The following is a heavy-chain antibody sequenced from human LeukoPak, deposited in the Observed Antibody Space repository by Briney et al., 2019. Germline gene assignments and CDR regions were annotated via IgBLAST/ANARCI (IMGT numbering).Heavy chain of an antibody. CDR3: ARDRLVVVPAAIDTQYYYYGMDV. CDR2: IYYSGST. V-gene: IGHV4-59*01. D-gene: IGHD2-2*01. CDR1: GGSISSYY. J-gene: IGHJ6*02. Sequence: SETLSLTCTVSGGSISSYYWSWIRQPPGKGLEWIGYIYYSGSTNYNPSLKSRVTISVDTSKNQFSLKLNSVTAADTAVYYCARDRLVVVPAAIDTQYYYYGMDVWGQGTTVTVSS.